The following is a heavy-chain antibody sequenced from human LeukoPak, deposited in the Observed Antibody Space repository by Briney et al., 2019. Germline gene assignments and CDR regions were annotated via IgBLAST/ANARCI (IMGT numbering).Heavy chain of an antibody. Sequence: GGSLRLSCAASGFTFSSYGMSWGGQAPGKGREGGAKINQHVSQKYYVASVNAPFTISTDNAKTSLYLQMTSLRAEDTAVYYCARGAPAAIWAGVFDYWGQGTLVTVSS. J-gene: IGHJ4*02. CDR2: INQHVSQK. CDR1: GFTFSSYG. D-gene: IGHD2-2*01. CDR3: ARGAPAAIWAGVFDY. V-gene: IGHV3-7*01.